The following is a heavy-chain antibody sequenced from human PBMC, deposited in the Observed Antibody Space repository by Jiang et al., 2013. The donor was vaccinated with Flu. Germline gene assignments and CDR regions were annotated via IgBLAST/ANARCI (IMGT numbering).Heavy chain of an antibody. CDR1: GFTFSSYA. V-gene: IGHV3-30-3*01. Sequence: VQLVESGGGVVQPGRSLRLSCAASGFTFSSYAMHWVRQAPGKGLEWVAVISYDGSNKYYADSVKGRFTISRDNSKNTLYLQMNSLRAEDTAVYYCARDADYYGSGSYHSFDYWGQGTLVTVSS. D-gene: IGHD3-10*01. CDR2: ISYDGSNK. J-gene: IGHJ4*02. CDR3: ARDADYYGSGSYHSFDY.